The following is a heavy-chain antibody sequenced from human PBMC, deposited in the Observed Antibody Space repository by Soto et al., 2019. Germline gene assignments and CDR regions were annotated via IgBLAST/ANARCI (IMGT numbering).Heavy chain of an antibody. CDR2: IWYDGSNK. CDR1: GFTHSSYG. Sequence: GGSLRLSCAASGFTHSSYGMHWVRQAPGKGLEWVAVIWYDGSNKYYADSVKGRFTISRDNSKNTLYLQMNSLRAEDTAVYYCARDHPSGSSSSYLDYWGQGTLVTVSS. J-gene: IGHJ4*02. D-gene: IGHD6-6*01. CDR3: ARDHPSGSSSSYLDY. V-gene: IGHV3-33*01.